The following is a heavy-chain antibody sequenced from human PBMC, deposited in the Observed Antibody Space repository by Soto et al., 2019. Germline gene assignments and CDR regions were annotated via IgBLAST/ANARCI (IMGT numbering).Heavy chain of an antibody. V-gene: IGHV3-21*01. Sequence: EMQLVESGGGLVKPGGSLRLSCAMSALNFTKYTMSWVRQAPGKGLEWVSSLSPWSNYRYSADSLAGRFSISRDNAKKSVYLQINDLRAKDTALYYCVANVDITFIPPGGFDPWGQGILVTVAS. J-gene: IGHJ5*02. CDR2: LSPWSNYR. CDR3: VANVDITFIPPGGFDP. CDR1: ALNFTKYT. D-gene: IGHD5-12*01.